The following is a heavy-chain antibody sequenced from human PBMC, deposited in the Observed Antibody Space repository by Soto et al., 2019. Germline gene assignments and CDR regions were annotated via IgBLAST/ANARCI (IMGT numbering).Heavy chain of an antibody. J-gene: IGHJ5*02. CDR2: INHSGST. CDR3: ATCDSRGYLGP. V-gene: IGHV4-34*01. CDR1: GGSFSGYY. D-gene: IGHD3-22*01. Sequence: SETLSLTCAVYGGSFSGYYWSWIRQPPGKGLEWIGEINHSGSTNYNPSLKSRVTMSVDTSKNQFSLKLSSVTAVDTAVYYCATCDSRGYLGPWGKGNLVTVSS.